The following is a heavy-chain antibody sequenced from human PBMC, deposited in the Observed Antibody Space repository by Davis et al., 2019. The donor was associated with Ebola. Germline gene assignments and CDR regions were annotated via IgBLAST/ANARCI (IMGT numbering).Heavy chain of an antibody. V-gene: IGHV1-69*10. J-gene: IGHJ4*02. CDR2: IIPIFGIA. D-gene: IGHD5-18*01. CDR3: ARDQDSYGLGY. Sequence: AASVKVSCKASGGTFSSYAISWVRQAPGQGLEWMGGIIPIFGIANYAQKFQGRVTITADKSTSTAYMELSSLRSEDTAVYYCARDQDSYGLGYWGQGTLVTVSS. CDR1: GGTFSSYA.